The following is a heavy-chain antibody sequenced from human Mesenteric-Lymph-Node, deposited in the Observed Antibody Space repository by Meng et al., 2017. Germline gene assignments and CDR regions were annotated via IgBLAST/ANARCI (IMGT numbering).Heavy chain of an antibody. CDR1: GFTFSSYW. J-gene: IGHJ3*02. Sequence: GGSLRLSCAASGFTFSSYWMSWVRQAPGKGLEWVSSISSSSSYIYYADSVKGRFTISRDNAKNSLYLQMNSLRAEDTAVYYCARGELERSFRSPGTHDAFDIWGQGTMVTVSS. CDR2: ISSSSSYI. V-gene: IGHV3-21*01. CDR3: ARGELERSFRSPGTHDAFDI. D-gene: IGHD1-1*01.